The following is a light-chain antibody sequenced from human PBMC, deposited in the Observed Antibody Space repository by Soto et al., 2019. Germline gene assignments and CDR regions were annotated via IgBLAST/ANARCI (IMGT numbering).Light chain of an antibody. Sequence: DIQMTQSPSSLSASVGDRVTITCRASQSISSYLNWYQQKPGKAPKLLIYAASSLQSGVPSRFSGSGSGKDFTLTISLLQHEDFANYYCQQSYSTPITFGQGTRLEIK. V-gene: IGKV1-39*01. CDR3: QQSYSTPIT. J-gene: IGKJ5*01. CDR1: QSISSY. CDR2: AAS.